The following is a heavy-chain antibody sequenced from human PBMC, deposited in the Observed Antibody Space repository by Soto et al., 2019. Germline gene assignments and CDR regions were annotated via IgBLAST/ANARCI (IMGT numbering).Heavy chain of an antibody. J-gene: IGHJ3*01. V-gene: IGHV3-30*18. CDR1: GFIFSSYG. D-gene: IGHD1-26*01. CDR2: ILYDGSNK. Sequence: PGGSLRLSCAASGFIFSSYGMHWVRQAPGKGLEWVAVILYDGSNKYYADSVKGRFTISRDNSKNTLYLQMNSLRAEDTAVYYCAKYMWGGRPSGAFDFWGQGTMVTV. CDR3: AKYMWGGRPSGAFDF.